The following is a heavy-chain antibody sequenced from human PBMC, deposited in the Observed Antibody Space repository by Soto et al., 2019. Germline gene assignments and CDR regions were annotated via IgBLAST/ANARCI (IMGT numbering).Heavy chain of an antibody. CDR2: SIPIFGTA. CDR3: ASPPKESSGYYYGMDF. J-gene: IGHJ6*02. D-gene: IGHD6-19*01. CDR1: GGTFSIYA. V-gene: IGHV1-69*12. Sequence: QVQLVQSGAEVKKPGSSVKVSCKASGGTFSIYAISWVRQAPRQGLEWMGWSIPIFGTANYAQKFPGRVTITADESTSTAYTELSSLRSEDTVVYYCASPPKESSGYYYGMDFWGQGTTVTVSS.